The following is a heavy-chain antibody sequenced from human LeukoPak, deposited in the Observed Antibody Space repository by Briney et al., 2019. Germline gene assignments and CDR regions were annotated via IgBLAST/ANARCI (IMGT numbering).Heavy chain of an antibody. J-gene: IGHJ4*02. CDR2: ISGSGGST. CDR1: GFTFSSYA. Sequence: PRGSLRLSCAASGFTFSSYAMSWVRQAPGKGLEWVSAISGSGGSTYYADSVKGRFTISRDNSKNTLYLQMNSLRAEDTAVYYCVKTALRFLEWLLSPHDYWGQGTLVTVSS. D-gene: IGHD3-3*01. V-gene: IGHV3-23*01. CDR3: VKTALRFLEWLLSPHDY.